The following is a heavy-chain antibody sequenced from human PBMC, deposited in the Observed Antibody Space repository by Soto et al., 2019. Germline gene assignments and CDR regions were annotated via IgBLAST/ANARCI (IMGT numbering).Heavy chain of an antibody. V-gene: IGHV1-69*06. D-gene: IGHD3-22*01. CDR1: GGTFSSYA. J-gene: IGHJ4*02. CDR3: ARVGSSGYYLDY. Sequence: SVKVSCKASGGTFSSYAISWVRQAPGQGLEWMGGIIPIFGTANYAQKFQGRFTITADKSTSTAYMELSSLRSEDTAVYYCARVGSSGYYLDYWGQGPLVTVSS. CDR2: IIPIFGTA.